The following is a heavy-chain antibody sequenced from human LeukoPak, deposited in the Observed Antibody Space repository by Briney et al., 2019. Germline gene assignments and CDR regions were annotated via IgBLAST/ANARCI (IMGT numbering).Heavy chain of an antibody. J-gene: IGHJ4*01. CDR3: AGVLGVRDLAYFDY. CDR2: IRSDGSST. D-gene: IGHD3-10*01. V-gene: IGHV3-74*01. Sequence: PWGSLRLSCAASGFTFNTYWMHWVRQAPGKGLVWVSRIRSDGSSTSYADSVRGRFTISRDNAKNTLDLQMNGLRAEDTAVYYCAGVLGVRDLAYFDYWGHGTLVTVSS. CDR1: GFTFNTYW.